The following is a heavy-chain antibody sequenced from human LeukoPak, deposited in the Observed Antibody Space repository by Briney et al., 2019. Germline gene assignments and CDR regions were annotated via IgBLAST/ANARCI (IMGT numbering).Heavy chain of an antibody. CDR2: IFYSGSP. J-gene: IGHJ6*03. CDR1: GGSISSNY. Sequence: KPSETLSLTCTVSGGSISSNYWTWIRQPPGKGLDWIGIIFYSGSPNYNPSFKSRVTISVDTSKNQFSLKLSSVTAADTAVYYCARGRRIVVVLGATRTHRDYYMDVWGKGTTVTVSS. V-gene: IGHV4-59*01. D-gene: IGHD2-15*01. CDR3: ARGRRIVVVLGATRTHRDYYMDV.